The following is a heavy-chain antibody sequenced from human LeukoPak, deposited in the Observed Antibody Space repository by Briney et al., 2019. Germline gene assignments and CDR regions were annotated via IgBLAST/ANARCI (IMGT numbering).Heavy chain of an antibody. Sequence: ASVKVSCKASGYTFTGYYMHWVRQAPGQGLEWMGWINPNSGGTNYAQKFQGRVTMTRDTSISTAYMELSRLRSDDTAVYYCAREGIYDSSGSIDYWGQGTLVTVSS. CDR3: AREGIYDSSGSIDY. V-gene: IGHV1-2*02. CDR1: GYTFTGYY. J-gene: IGHJ4*02. D-gene: IGHD3-22*01. CDR2: INPNSGGT.